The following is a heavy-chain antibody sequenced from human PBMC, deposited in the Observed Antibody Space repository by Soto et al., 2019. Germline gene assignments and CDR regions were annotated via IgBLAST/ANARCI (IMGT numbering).Heavy chain of an antibody. D-gene: IGHD3-22*01. CDR1: GGTFSSYA. Sequence: SVKVSCKASGGTFSSYAISWVRQAPGQGLEWMGGIIPIFGTANYAQKFQGRVTITADESTGTAYMELSSLRSEDTAVYYCASEGYYDSSGYYKFDYWGQGTLVTVSS. J-gene: IGHJ4*02. V-gene: IGHV1-69*13. CDR2: IIPIFGTA. CDR3: ASEGYYDSSGYYKFDY.